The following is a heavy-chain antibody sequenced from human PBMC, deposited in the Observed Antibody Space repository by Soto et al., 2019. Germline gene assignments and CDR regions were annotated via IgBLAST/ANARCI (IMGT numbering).Heavy chain of an antibody. J-gene: IGHJ6*02. Sequence: SQTLSLTCAISGDSVSSNSAAWNWIRRSPSSGLEWLGRTYYRSKWYNDYAVSVKGRITVNPDTSKNQFSLQLNSVTPEDTAVYYCARGTAGSGMDVWGQGTTVTVSS. V-gene: IGHV6-1*01. CDR1: GDSVSSNSAA. D-gene: IGHD1-1*01. CDR3: ARGTAGSGMDV. CDR2: TYYRSKWYN.